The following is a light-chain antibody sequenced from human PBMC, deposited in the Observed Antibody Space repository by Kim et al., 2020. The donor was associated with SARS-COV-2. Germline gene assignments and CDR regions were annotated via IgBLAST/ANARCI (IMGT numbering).Light chain of an antibody. Sequence: EVVLTQSPGTLSLSPGERATLSCRASQSVNNNYLAWYQQKPGQAPRLLIYGISKGATGIPDRFSGSGSGTDFTLTISRLEPEDFVVYYCQYYGRSLYTFGQGTKLEI. CDR1: QSVNNNY. J-gene: IGKJ2*01. CDR3: QYYGRSLYT. V-gene: IGKV3-20*01. CDR2: GIS.